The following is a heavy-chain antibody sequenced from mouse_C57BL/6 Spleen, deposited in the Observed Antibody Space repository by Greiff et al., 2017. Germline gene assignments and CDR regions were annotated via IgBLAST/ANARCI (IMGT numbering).Heavy chain of an antibody. CDR2: ISDGGSYT. V-gene: IGHV5-4*01. D-gene: IGHD4-1*01. CDR3: ARDRRCWDDC. Sequence: EVQVVESGGGLVKPGGSLKLSCAASGFTFSSYAMSWVRQTPEKRLEWVATISDGGSYTYYPDNVKGRFTITRDNAKNNLYLQMSHLKSEDTAMYYCARDRRCWDDCWGQGTTLTVSS. CDR1: GFTFSSYA. J-gene: IGHJ2*01.